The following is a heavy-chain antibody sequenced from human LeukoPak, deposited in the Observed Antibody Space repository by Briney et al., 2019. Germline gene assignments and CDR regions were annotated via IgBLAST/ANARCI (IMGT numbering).Heavy chain of an antibody. V-gene: IGHV3-53*01. D-gene: IGHD6-19*01. Sequence: GGSLRLSCAASGFTVSSNYMSWVRQAPGKGLEWVSVIYSGGSTYYADSVKGRFTISRDNSKNTLYLQMNSLRAEDTAVYYCANLDPVAGTDYWGQGTLVTVSS. CDR3: ANLDPVAGTDY. J-gene: IGHJ4*02. CDR1: GFTVSSNY. CDR2: IYSGGST.